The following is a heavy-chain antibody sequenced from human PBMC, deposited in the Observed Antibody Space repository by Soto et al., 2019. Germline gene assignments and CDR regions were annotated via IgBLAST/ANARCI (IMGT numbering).Heavy chain of an antibody. J-gene: IGHJ4*02. CDR2: ISSDGSNK. CDR1: GFTFSRYP. CDR3: ADSISSGDHADY. Sequence: QVQLVESGGGVVQPGRSLKLSCAASGFTFSRYPMHWVRQAPGKGLEWVAVISSDGSNKNYADSVKGRFTISRDNSMYTLYLQMNSLRAEDTAVYYCADSISSGDHADYWCQGTLVTVSS. V-gene: IGHV3-30-3*01. D-gene: IGHD6-6*01.